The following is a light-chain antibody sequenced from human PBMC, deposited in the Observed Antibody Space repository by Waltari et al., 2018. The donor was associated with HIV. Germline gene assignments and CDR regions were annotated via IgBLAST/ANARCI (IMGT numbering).Light chain of an antibody. CDR3: QHCNSVPYT. CDR1: QSLYNL. CDR2: SVS. V-gene: IGKV1-8*01. Sequence: AIQLTQSHSYLSASPGDRVDLTCRASQSLYNLLAWYQQRPGAAPRLLIYSVSSLQPGVPSRFSGSGSGTEFALTISSLQSEDFATYYCQHCNSVPYTFGQGTKVELK. J-gene: IGKJ2*01.